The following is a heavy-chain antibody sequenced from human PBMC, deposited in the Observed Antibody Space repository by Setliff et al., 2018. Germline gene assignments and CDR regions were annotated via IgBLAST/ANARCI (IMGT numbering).Heavy chain of an antibody. CDR2: IYYSGST. CDR1: GGSISSGGYY. V-gene: IGHV4-31*03. CDR3: ARATNQLVPTAMGGDALDT. Sequence: SETLSLTCTVSGGSISSGGYYWSWIRQHPGKGLEWIGYIYYSGSTYYNPSLKSRVTISVDTSKNQFSLKLRSVTAADTAVYYCARATNQLVPTAMGGDALDTWGQGTMVTVSS. J-gene: IGHJ3*02. D-gene: IGHD2-2*01.